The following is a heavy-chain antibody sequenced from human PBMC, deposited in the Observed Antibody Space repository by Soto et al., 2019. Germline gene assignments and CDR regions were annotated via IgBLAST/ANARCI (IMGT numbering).Heavy chain of an antibody. CDR3: AWSYCSSTSCYTAYYYVMDA. J-gene: IGHJ6*02. D-gene: IGHD2-2*02. CDR2: IIPIFGTA. CDR1: GGTFSSYA. Sequence: QVQLVQSGAEVKKPGSSVKVSCKASGGTFSSYAISWVRQAPGQGLEWMGGIIPIFGTANYAQKFQGRVTITADKSTSTDCMELGSQRAEDTDVYYCAWSYCSSTSCYTAYYYVMDAGGQGNTVTDSS. V-gene: IGHV1-69*06.